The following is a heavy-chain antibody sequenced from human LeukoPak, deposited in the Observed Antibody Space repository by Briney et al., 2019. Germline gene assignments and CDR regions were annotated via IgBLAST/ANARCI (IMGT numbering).Heavy chain of an antibody. V-gene: IGHV4-4*02. CDR2: IYHSGST. CDR3: ARDNGLGYCSSTSCYRGSIDAFDI. Sequence: PLETLSLTCAVSGGSISSSNWWSWVRQPPGKGLEWIGEIYHSGSTNYNPSLKSRVTISVDKSKNQFSLKLSSVTAADTAVYYCARDNGLGYCSSTSCYRGSIDAFDIWGQGTMVTVSS. J-gene: IGHJ3*02. CDR1: GGSISSSNW. D-gene: IGHD2-2*01.